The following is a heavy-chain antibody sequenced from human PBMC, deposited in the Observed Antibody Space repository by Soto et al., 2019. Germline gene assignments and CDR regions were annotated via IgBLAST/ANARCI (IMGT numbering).Heavy chain of an antibody. CDR3: PRDCTTTSSYAYP. V-gene: IGHV1-69*08. CDR1: GGTFSSYT. Sequence: QVQLVQSGAEVKKPGSSVKVSCKASGGTFSSYTISWVRQAPGQGLEWMGRIIPILGIANYAQTFQVRVTITADKPTTTASMDLSTLRSASTAVYSCPRDCTTTSSYAYPSGQGTLVTVSS. D-gene: IGHD2-2*01. CDR2: IIPILGIA. J-gene: IGHJ5*02.